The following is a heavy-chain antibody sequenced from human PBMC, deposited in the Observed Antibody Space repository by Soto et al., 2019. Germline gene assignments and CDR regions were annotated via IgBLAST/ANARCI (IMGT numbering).Heavy chain of an antibody. V-gene: IGHV1-18*01. J-gene: IGHJ6*01. CDR3: ASYREQLVLYGMDV. D-gene: IGHD6-13*01. CDR2: IGAYNGNT. CDR1: GYTFTSYV. Sequence: QVQLVQSGAEVKKPGASVEVSCKASGYTFTSYVISWVRQAPGQGLEWLGGIGAYNGNTNHAQKLQGRVTMTTVTSTRTAYMELRSLRSDDTAVYYCASYREQLVLYGMDVWGQGTTVSVSS.